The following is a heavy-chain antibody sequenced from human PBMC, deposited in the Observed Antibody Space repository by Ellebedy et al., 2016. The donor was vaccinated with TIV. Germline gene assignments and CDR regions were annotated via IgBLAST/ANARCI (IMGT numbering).Heavy chain of an antibody. J-gene: IGHJ4*02. D-gene: IGHD3-10*01. CDR2: INPSGGNT. Sequence: AASVKVSCKASGYTFISYYVHWVRQAPGQGLEWMGIINPSGGNTTYAQKFQGRVTMTRDTSTSTVFMELSSLRSEDTAVYYCARDKSQIAASFTGSFGYWGQGTLVTVSS. CDR1: GYTFISYY. CDR3: ARDKSQIAASFTGSFGY. V-gene: IGHV1-46*01.